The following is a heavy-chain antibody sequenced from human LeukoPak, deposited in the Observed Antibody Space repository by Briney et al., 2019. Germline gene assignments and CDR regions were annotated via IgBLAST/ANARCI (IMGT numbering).Heavy chain of an antibody. J-gene: IGHJ3*02. CDR1: GGTFSSYA. D-gene: IGHD2-21*01. Sequence: ASVKVSCKASGGTFSSYAISWVRQAPGQGLEWMGGIIPIFGTANYAQRFQGRVTITADESTSTAYMELSSLRSEDTAVYYCARDETVDGAFDIWGQGTMVTVSS. CDR2: IIPIFGTA. CDR3: ARDETVDGAFDI. V-gene: IGHV1-69*13.